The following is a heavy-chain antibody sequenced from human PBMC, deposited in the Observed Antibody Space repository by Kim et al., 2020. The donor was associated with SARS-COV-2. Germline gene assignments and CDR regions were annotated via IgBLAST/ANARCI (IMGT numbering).Heavy chain of an antibody. V-gene: IGHV4-34*01. Sequence: SRVTISVDTSKNQFSLKLSSVTAADTAVYYCARDSGTTIFGVVIPDAFDIWGQGTMVTVSS. CDR3: ARDSGTTIFGVVIPDAFDI. J-gene: IGHJ3*02. D-gene: IGHD3-3*01.